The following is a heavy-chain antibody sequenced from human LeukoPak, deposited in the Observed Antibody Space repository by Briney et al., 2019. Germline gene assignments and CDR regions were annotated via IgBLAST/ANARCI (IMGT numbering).Heavy chain of an antibody. CDR1: GFIFSDYE. V-gene: IGHV3-48*03. J-gene: IGHJ6*03. D-gene: IGHD6-19*01. Sequence: GGSLRLSCAASGFIFSDYEMNWVRQAPGKGLEWVSYISFSGNSIYYADSVKGRFTISRDNAKNSLYLQMNSLRAEDTAVYYCARVTYSSGWYPHYYYYMDVWGKGTTVTISS. CDR3: ARVTYSSGWYPHYYYYMDV. CDR2: ISFSGNSI.